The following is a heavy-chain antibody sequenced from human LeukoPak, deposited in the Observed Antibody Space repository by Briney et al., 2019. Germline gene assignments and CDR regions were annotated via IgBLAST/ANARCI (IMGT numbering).Heavy chain of an antibody. CDR2: ISYDGSNK. J-gene: IGHJ4*02. D-gene: IGHD2-2*01. Sequence: GGSLRLSCAASGFTFSSYGMHWVRQAPGKGLEWVAVISYDGSNKYYADSVKGRFTISRDNSKNTVYLQMNSLRAEDTAVYYCAAPGVPAATYYFDYWGQGTLVTVSS. CDR3: AAPGVPAATYYFDY. V-gene: IGHV3-30*03. CDR1: GFTFSSYG.